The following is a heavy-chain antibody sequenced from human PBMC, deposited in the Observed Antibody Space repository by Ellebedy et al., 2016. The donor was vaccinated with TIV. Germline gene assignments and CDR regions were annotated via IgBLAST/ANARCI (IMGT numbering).Heavy chain of an antibody. CDR2: IYYSGSA. V-gene: IGHV4-61*05. CDR3: ASTGPGGSGNEYDY. Sequence: SETLSLTCTVSGGSISSSSYYWGWIRQPPGTGLEWIGYIYYSGSANYNPSLKSRVTISVDTSKNQFSLKLSSVTAADTAVYYCASTGPGGSGNEYDYWGQGTLVTVSS. J-gene: IGHJ4*02. D-gene: IGHD3-10*01. CDR1: GGSISSSSYY.